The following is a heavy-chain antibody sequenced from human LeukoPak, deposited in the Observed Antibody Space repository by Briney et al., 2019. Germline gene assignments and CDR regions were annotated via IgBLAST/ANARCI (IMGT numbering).Heavy chain of an antibody. CDR2: SYHSGST. V-gene: IGHV4-38-2*01. J-gene: IGHJ4*02. Sequence: PSETLCLTSAVSGYSLSRGYYWTWIRQPPGKGREWSGSSYHSGSTYYNPSLKSRVTRSVDTSKNQFSLKLSSVTAADTAVYYCARHRALRLNLDYWGQGTLVTVSS. CDR3: ARHRALRLNLDY. CDR1: GYSLSRGYY.